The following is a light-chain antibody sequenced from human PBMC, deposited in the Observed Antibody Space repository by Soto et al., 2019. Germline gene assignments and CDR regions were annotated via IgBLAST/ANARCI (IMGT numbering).Light chain of an antibody. J-gene: IGLJ2*01. Sequence: QSALTQPASVSGSPGQSITISCTGTSSDVGGYDYVSWYQQHPGKAPKLIIYDVSNRPSGVSNRFSGFKSGNTAYLTISGLQAEDEADYYCSSYTPSSPVFGGGTKLTVL. CDR1: SSDVGGYDY. CDR2: DVS. V-gene: IGLV2-14*01. CDR3: SSYTPSSPV.